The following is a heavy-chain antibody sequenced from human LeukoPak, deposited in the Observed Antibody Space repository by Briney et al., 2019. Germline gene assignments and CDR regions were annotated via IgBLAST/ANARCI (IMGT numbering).Heavy chain of an antibody. CDR3: ARRSGNWLYFDY. CDR1: GGSINSFY. D-gene: IGHD3-9*01. CDR2: IYYSGST. V-gene: IGHV4-59*08. J-gene: IGHJ4*02. Sequence: PSATLSLTCTVSGGSINSFYWSWFRQPPGKGLEWIGYIYYSGSTKYNPSLKSRVTISLDPSKNQFSLNLSSVTAADTAVYYCARRSGNWLYFDYWGQGTLVTVSS.